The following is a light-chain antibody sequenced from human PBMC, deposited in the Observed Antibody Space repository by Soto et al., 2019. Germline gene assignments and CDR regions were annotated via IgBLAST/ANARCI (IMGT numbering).Light chain of an antibody. CDR2: GAS. V-gene: IGKV3-20*01. J-gene: IGKJ5*01. CDR3: QQYGSSPIT. Sequence: EIVLTQSPGTLSLSPGERATLACRASQSVSSSYLAWYQQKPGQAPRLLIYGASSRATGIPDRFSGRGSGTDLTLTISRLAPEDFEVYYCQQYGSSPITFGQGTRLEIK. CDR1: QSVSSSY.